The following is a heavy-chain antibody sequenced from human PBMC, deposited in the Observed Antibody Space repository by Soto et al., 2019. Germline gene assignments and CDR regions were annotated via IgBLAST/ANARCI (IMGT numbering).Heavy chain of an antibody. CDR2: ISKSGGDT. V-gene: IGHV3-23*01. Sequence: EVQLLESGGDLVQPGGSLRLSCAASGFTFTKYAMTWVRQAPGKGLEWVSSISKSGGDTYYADSVKGRFTISRDNSKNTLYLQMSGLRAEDTALYFCAKDTYSSSWYFWGQGTLVTVSS. CDR1: GFTFTKYA. J-gene: IGHJ4*02. CDR3: AKDTYSSSWYF. D-gene: IGHD2-2*01.